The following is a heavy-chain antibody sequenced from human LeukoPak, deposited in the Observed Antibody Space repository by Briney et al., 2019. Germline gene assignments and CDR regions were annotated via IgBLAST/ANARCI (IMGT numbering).Heavy chain of an antibody. D-gene: IGHD3-3*01. CDR3: ARDVPRFLEWLALDYYYYYGMDV. J-gene: IGHJ6*02. Sequence: GGSLRLSCAASGFTFSSYSMNWVRQAPGKGLEWVSSISSSSSYIYYADSVKGRFTISRDNAKNSLYLQMNSLRAEDTAVYYCARDVPRFLEWLALDYYYYYGMDVWGQGITVTVSS. V-gene: IGHV3-21*01. CDR1: GFTFSSYS. CDR2: ISSSSSYI.